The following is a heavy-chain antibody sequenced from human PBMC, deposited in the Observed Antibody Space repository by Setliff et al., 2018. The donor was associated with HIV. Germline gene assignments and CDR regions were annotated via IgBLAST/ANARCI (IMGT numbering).Heavy chain of an antibody. CDR2: INPNNGAS. J-gene: IGHJ6*03. V-gene: IGHV1-2*02. D-gene: IGHD3-3*01. CDR3: AKDHGPPDSTFWIDPLYMDV. Sequence: VASVKVSCKASGYTFTGHYMHWVRQAPGQGLEWMGWINPNNGASNYAQRFQGRVTMTRDTSISTAYMELSRLRSDDTAVYYCAKDHGPPDSTFWIDPLYMDVWGKGTTVTVSS. CDR1: GYTFTGHY.